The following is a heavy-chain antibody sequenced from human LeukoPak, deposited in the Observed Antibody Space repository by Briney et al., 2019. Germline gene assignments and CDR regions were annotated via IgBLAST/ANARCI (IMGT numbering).Heavy chain of an antibody. CDR2: TNPNSGNT. CDR3: ARGRSGYRYYYYYYYMDV. J-gene: IGHJ6*03. V-gene: IGHV1-8*03. CDR1: GYTFTSYD. Sequence: ASVKVSCKASGYTFTSYDINWVRQATGQGLEWMGWTNPNSGNTGYAQKFQGRVTITRNTSISTAYMELSSLRSEDTAVYYCARGRSGYRYYYYYYYMDVWGKGTTVTVSS. D-gene: IGHD3-16*02.